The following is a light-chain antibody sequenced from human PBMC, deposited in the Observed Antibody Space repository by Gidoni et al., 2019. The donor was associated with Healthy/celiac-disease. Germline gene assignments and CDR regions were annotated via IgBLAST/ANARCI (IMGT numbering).Light chain of an antibody. CDR1: QGISNY. CDR3: QKYKRAPPTWT. J-gene: IGKJ1*01. Sequence: DIEMTQSTSSLSASVGDRVTITCRASQGISNYLAWYQQKPGKVPKLLIYAASTLQSGGPFRFSGSGSGTDFTLTISSPQPEDVATYYCQKYKRAPPTWTFGQGTKVEIK. CDR2: AAS. V-gene: IGKV1-27*01.